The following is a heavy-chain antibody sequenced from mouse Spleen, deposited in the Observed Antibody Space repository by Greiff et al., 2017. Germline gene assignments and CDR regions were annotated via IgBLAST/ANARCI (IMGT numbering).Heavy chain of an antibody. J-gene: IGHJ2*01. Sequence: QVQLKETGPGLVAPSQSLSITCTVSGFSLTSYGVHWVRQPPGKGLEWLVVIWSDGSTNYNSALKSRLSISKDNSKSQVFLKMNSLQTDDTAMYYCARHGDDYDGYFDYWGQGTTLTVSS. CDR1: GFSLTSYG. CDR3: ARHGDDYDGYFDY. V-gene: IGHV2-6-1*01. CDR2: IWSDGST. D-gene: IGHD2-4*01.